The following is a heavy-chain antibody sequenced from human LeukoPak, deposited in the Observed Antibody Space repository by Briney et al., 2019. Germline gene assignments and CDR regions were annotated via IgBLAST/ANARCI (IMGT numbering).Heavy chain of an antibody. CDR2: IKQDGSEK. V-gene: IGHV3-7*01. CDR1: GFTFSSYW. CDR3: ARDRVRFLEWLFSSVSEGFDY. Sequence: GGSLRLSCAASGFTFSSYWMSWVRQAPGKGLEGVANIKQDGSEKYYVDSVKGRFTISRDNAKNSLYLQMNSLRAEDTAVYYCARDRVRFLEWLFSSVSEGFDYWGQGTLVTVSS. D-gene: IGHD3-3*01. J-gene: IGHJ4*02.